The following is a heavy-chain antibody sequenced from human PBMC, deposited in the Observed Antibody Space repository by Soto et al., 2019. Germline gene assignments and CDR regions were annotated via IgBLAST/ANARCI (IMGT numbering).Heavy chain of an antibody. CDR1: GFTFISSF. CDR2: INQDGGVT. J-gene: IGHJ4*02. Sequence: GGSLRLSCVASGFTFISSFMGWIRQAPGKGLEWVANINQDGGVTYYVDSVEGRFTISRDNTKDSLYLQMTSLRGEDTAIYYCARYYRGSGRYFFDYWGQGTPVTVS. CDR3: ARYYRGSGRYFFDY. D-gene: IGHD6-19*01. V-gene: IGHV3-7*03.